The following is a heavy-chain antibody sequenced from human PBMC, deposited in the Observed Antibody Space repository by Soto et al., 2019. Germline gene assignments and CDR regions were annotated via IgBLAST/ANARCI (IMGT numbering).Heavy chain of an antibody. CDR2: IYYSGSI. Sequence: KPSETLSLTCTVSGGSISSYYWSWIRQPPGKGLEWIGYIYYSGSINYNPSLKSRVTISVDTSKNQFSLKLSSVTAADTAVYYCARSLGVVVTAIRDYYYYGMDVWGQGTTVTSP. J-gene: IGHJ6*02. CDR3: ARSLGVVVTAIRDYYYYGMDV. CDR1: GGSISSYY. V-gene: IGHV4-59*01. D-gene: IGHD2-21*02.